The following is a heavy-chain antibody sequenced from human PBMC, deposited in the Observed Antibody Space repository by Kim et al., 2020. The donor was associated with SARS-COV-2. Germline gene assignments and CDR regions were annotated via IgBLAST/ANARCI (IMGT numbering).Heavy chain of an antibody. V-gene: IGHV4-34*01. J-gene: IGHJ4*02. Sequence: SETLSLTCAVYGGSFSGYYWSWIRQPPGKGLEWIGEINHSGSTNYNPSLKSRVTISVDTSKNQFSLKLSSVTAADTAVYYCARGGMPLHRGYFDYWGQGTLVTVSS. CDR1: GGSFSGYY. D-gene: IGHD2-2*01. CDR3: ARGGMPLHRGYFDY. CDR2: INHSGST.